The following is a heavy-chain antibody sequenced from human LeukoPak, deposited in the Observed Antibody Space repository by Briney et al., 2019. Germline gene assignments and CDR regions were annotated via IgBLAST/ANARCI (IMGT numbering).Heavy chain of an antibody. D-gene: IGHD6-19*01. Sequence: SETLSLTCTVSGGSISRYYWSWIRQPAGKGLEWVGRIYTSGSTNYNPSIKSRVTMSVDTSKNQFSLKLSSVTAADTAVYYCARDVDSSGWYWYHWFDPWSQGTLVTVSS. CDR1: GGSISRYY. V-gene: IGHV4-4*07. CDR2: IYTSGST. J-gene: IGHJ5*02. CDR3: ARDVDSSGWYWYHWFDP.